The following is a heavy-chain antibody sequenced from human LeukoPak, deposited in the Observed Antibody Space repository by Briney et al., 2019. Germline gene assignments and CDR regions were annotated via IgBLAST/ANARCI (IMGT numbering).Heavy chain of an antibody. Sequence: PSETLSLTCAVSGGSVSSGSYYWSWVRQSPGKGLEWIGHIYHSGSTNYNPSLKSRVTISLDTSKNQFSLKLTSVTSADTAVYYCARDGPAYTSRWYDYYYGLDVWGQGTTVTVSS. J-gene: IGHJ6*02. V-gene: IGHV4-61*01. CDR1: GGSVSSGSYY. D-gene: IGHD2-2*01. CDR2: IYHSGST. CDR3: ARDGPAYTSRWYDYYYGLDV.